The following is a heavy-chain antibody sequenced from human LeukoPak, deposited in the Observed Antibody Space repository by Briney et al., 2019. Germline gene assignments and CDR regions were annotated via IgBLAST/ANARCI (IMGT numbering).Heavy chain of an antibody. D-gene: IGHD6-19*01. CDR3: AKDRLGAVAGTMLDY. CDR1: GFTFSSYG. Sequence: GRSLRLSCAASGFTFSSYGMHWVCQAPGKGLEWVAVISYDGSNKYYADSVKGRFTISRDNSKNTLYLQMNSLRAEDTAVYYCAKDRLGAVAGTMLDYWGQGTLVTVSS. J-gene: IGHJ4*02. CDR2: ISYDGSNK. V-gene: IGHV3-30*18.